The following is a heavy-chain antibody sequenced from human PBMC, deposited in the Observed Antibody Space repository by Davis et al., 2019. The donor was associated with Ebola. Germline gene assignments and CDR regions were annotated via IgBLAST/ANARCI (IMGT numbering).Heavy chain of an antibody. V-gene: IGHV3-21*01. CDR3: ARSMEQWLVLMGY. CDR1: GFIFSSSS. J-gene: IGHJ4*02. D-gene: IGHD6-19*01. Sequence: GESLKISCATSGFIFSSSSMNWVRQVPGTGLELVSSISATTGYIYYADSVKGRFTISRDNAKNSLYLQMNSLRAEDTAVYYCARSMEQWLVLMGYWGQGTLVTVSS. CDR2: ISATTGYI.